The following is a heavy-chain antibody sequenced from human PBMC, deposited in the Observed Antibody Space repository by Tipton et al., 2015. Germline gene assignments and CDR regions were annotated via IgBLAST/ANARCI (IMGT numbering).Heavy chain of an antibody. Sequence: SLRLSCAASGFTFRNYGMHWVRQAPGKGLEWVAVIWFHGKDKRYADSVKGRFTISRDNSKNTLYLQMNSLRAEDTAVYYCGRERGSDGAEPLDYWGQGSLVTVSS. D-gene: IGHD4-17*01. CDR3: GRERGSDGAEPLDY. CDR2: IWFHGKDK. V-gene: IGHV3-33*01. J-gene: IGHJ4*02. CDR1: GFTFRNYG.